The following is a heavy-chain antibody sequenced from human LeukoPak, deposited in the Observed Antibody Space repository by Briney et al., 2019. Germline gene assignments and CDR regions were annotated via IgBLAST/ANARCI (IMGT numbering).Heavy chain of an antibody. CDR1: GFTFSSYA. J-gene: IGHJ4*02. CDR3: AKDQRSIAVAGYFDY. CDR2: FSGSGGDT. V-gene: IGHV3-23*01. D-gene: IGHD6-19*01. Sequence: GGSLRLSCAASGFTFSSYAMSWVRQAPGKGLEWVSAFSGSGGDTYYADSVKGRFTISRDNSKNTLYLQMNSLRAEDTAVYYCAKDQRSIAVAGYFDYWGQGTLVTVSS.